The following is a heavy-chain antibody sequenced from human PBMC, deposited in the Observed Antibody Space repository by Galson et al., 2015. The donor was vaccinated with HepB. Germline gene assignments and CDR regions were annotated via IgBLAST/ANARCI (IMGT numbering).Heavy chain of an antibody. J-gene: IGHJ5*02. CDR2: ISAYNGNT. CDR1: GYTFTRYG. Sequence: SVKVSCKASGYTFTRYGISWVRQAPGQGLEWMGWISAYNGNTNYAQKLQGRVTMTTDTSTSTAYMELRSLRSDDTAVYYCARDGGNYGDYGGWFDPCGQGTLVSVSS. D-gene: IGHD4-17*01. V-gene: IGHV1-18*01. CDR3: ARDGGNYGDYGGWFDP.